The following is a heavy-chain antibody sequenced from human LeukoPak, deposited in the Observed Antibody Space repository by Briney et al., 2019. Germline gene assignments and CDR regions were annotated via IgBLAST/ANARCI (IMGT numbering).Heavy chain of an antibody. CDR2: INHSGST. V-gene: IGHV4-34*01. Sequence: SETLSLTCAVYGGSFSGYYWSWIRQPPGKGLEWIGEINHSGSTNYNPSLKSRVTISVDTSKNQFSLKLSSVTAADTAVYYCAREGVTMVRGLGGYYYYYYMDVWGKGTTVTISS. J-gene: IGHJ6*03. D-gene: IGHD3-10*01. CDR3: AREGVTMVRGLGGYYYYYYMDV. CDR1: GGSFSGYY.